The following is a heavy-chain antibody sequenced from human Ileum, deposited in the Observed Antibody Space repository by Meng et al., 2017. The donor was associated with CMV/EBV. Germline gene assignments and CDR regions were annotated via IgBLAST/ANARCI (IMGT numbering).Heavy chain of an antibody. D-gene: IGHD6-19*01. Sequence: KAYGYRCTESSLNWLRQAPGQWLEWVGSMKTDDGKPKYAKGFTGQFVFSLNTSVSTAILQINNLKADDTATYNCEQNLGVAGPLYASWGQGTLVTVSS. V-gene: IGHV7-4-1*02. CDR1: GYRCTESS. CDR2: MKTDDGKP. J-gene: IGHJ5*02. CDR3: EQNLGVAGPLYAS.